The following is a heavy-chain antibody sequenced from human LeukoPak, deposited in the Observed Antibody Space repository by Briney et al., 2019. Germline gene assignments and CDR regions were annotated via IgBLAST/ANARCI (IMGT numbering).Heavy chain of an antibody. CDR3: VFGYYYDSESQYNWFDT. CDR2: INTDGGST. V-gene: IGHV3-74*01. J-gene: IGHJ5*02. D-gene: IGHD3-10*01. CDR1: GFTFSNYW. Sequence: PGGSLRLSCAASGFTFSNYWMHWVRQAPGKGLVWVSRINTDGGSTTYAGSVKGRFTISRDNPKNTLYLQMSRLRAEDTAVYYCVFGYYYDSESQYNWFDTWGQGTLVTVSS.